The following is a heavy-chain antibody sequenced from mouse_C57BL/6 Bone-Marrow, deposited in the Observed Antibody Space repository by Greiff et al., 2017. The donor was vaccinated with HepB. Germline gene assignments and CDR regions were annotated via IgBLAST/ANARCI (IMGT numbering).Heavy chain of an antibody. CDR2: INPSNGGT. V-gene: IGHV1-53*01. Sequence: QVQLQQSGTELVKPGASVKLSCKASGYTFTSYWMHWVKPRPGQGLEWIGNINPSNGGTNYNEKFKSKATLTVDKSSSTAYMQLSSLTSEDSAVYYCARVNYYGSRRVYFDYWGQGTTLTVSS. CDR3: ARVNYYGSRRVYFDY. J-gene: IGHJ2*01. CDR1: GYTFTSYW. D-gene: IGHD1-1*01.